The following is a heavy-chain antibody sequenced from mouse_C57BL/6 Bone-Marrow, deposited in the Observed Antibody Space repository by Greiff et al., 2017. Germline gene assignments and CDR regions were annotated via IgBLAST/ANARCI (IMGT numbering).Heavy chain of an antibody. CDR1: GYTFTSYW. J-gene: IGHJ2*01. Sequence: VQLQQPGAELVKPGASVKMSCKASGYTFTSYWITWVKQRPGQGLEWIGDIYPTSGRTNYNEKFKSKAILTVDTSSNTAYMQLSSLTSEDSAVFYCARSGTLGRSFAYWGRGTTLTVSS. CDR3: ARSGTLGRSFAY. D-gene: IGHD4-1*01. CDR2: IYPTSGRT. V-gene: IGHV1-55*01.